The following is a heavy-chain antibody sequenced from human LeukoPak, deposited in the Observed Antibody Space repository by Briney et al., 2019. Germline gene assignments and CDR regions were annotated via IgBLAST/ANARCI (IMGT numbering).Heavy chain of an antibody. J-gene: IGHJ4*02. CDR2: IREDGGEK. CDR1: GLIFSSHR. Sequence: GGSLRLSCVGSGLIFSSHRMSWVRQAPGKGLEWVANIREDGGEKHYLDSVKGRFTISRDNARKSLYLQMKSLRAEDTAVYYCARHLSGVTGYSYGRGIDYWGQGTLVTVSS. CDR3: ARHLSGVTGYSYGRGIDY. D-gene: IGHD5-18*01. V-gene: IGHV3-7*01.